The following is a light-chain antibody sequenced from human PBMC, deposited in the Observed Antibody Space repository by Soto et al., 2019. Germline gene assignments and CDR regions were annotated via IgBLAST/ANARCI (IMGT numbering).Light chain of an antibody. Sequence: EIVLTQSPGTLSLSPGEKATLSCRASQSVSSSYLAWYQQKPGQAPRLLIYGALSRATGIPDRFSGSGSGTDFTLTISRLEPEDFAVYYCQQYSSSPWTFGQGTKVDIK. CDR2: GAL. V-gene: IGKV3-20*01. CDR3: QQYSSSPWT. CDR1: QSVSSSY. J-gene: IGKJ1*01.